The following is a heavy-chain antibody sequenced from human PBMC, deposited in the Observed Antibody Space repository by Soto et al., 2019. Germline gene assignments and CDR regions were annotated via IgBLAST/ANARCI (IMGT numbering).Heavy chain of an antibody. J-gene: IGHJ5*02. CDR1: GGSFSGYY. CDR2: INHSGST. CDR3: ARGAYCGGDCRWFDP. V-gene: IGHV4-34*01. Sequence: QVQLQQWGAGLLKPSETLSLTCAVYGGSFSGYYWSWIRQPPGKGLEWIGEINHSGSTNYNPSLKRRVTISVDTSKNQFSLKLSSVTAADTAVYYWARGAYCGGDCRWFDPWGQGTLVTVSS. D-gene: IGHD2-21*02.